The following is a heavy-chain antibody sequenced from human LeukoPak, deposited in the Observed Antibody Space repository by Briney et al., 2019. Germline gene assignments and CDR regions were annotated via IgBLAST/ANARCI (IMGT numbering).Heavy chain of an antibody. J-gene: IGHJ4*02. CDR2: MNPNSGNT. CDR1: GYTFTSYD. V-gene: IGHV1-8*01. CDR3: AREARGYSGCYPEGGFDY. D-gene: IGHD5-12*01. Sequence: ASVKVSCKAAGYTFTSYDINWVRQATGQGPEWMGWMNPNSGNTGYAQKFQGRVTMTRNTSISTAYMELSSLRSEDTAVYYCAREARGYSGCYPEGGFDYWGQGTLVTVSS.